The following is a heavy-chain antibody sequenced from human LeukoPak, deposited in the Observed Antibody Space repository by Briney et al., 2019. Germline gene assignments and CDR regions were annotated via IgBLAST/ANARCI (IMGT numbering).Heavy chain of an antibody. J-gene: IGHJ6*02. Sequence: GGSLRLSCAASGFTLTNYWMSWVRQAPGKGLEWVAVISYDGSNKYYADSVKGRFTISRDNSKNTLYLQMNSLRAEDTAVYYCASQCHYCKDVWGQGTTVTVSS. CDR3: ASQCHYCKDV. CDR2: ISYDGSNK. D-gene: IGHD6-19*01. CDR1: GFTLTNYW. V-gene: IGHV3-30*03.